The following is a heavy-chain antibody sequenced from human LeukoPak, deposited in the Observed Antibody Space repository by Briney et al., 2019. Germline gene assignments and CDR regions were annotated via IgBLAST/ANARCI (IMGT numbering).Heavy chain of an antibody. CDR2: INHSGST. D-gene: IGHD6-13*01. Sequence: SETLSLTCAVYGGSFSGYYWSWIRQPPGKGLEWIGEINHSGSTNYNPSLKSRVTISVDTSKNQFSLKLSSVTAADTAVYYCARHSVGGPKKQQLVKAGMDVWGKGTTVTVSS. CDR3: ARHSVGGPKKQQLVKAGMDV. J-gene: IGHJ6*04. CDR1: GGSFSGYY. V-gene: IGHV4-34*01.